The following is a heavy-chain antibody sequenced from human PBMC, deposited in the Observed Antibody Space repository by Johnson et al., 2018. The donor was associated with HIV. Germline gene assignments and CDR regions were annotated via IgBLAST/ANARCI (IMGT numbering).Heavy chain of an antibody. CDR1: GFTFSSYA. J-gene: IGHJ3*02. Sequence: VQLVESGGGLVQPGGSLRLSCAASGFTFSSYAMSWVRQAPGKGLEWVSAISGSGGSTYYADSVKGRFTISRDNSKNTLYLKMNSRRAEDTALYYFAKGVLEWLLFTAFDIWGQGTMVTVSS. V-gene: IGHV3-23*04. CDR3: AKGVLEWLLFTAFDI. CDR2: ISGSGGST. D-gene: IGHD3-3*01.